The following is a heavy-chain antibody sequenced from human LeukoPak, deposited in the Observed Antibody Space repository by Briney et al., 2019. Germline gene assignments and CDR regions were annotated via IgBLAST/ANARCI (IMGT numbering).Heavy chain of an antibody. CDR1: GFTFSSYS. CDR3: ARALSWLRLGYYYGMDV. CDR2: ISSSSSYI. V-gene: IGHV3-21*01. J-gene: IGHJ6*02. Sequence: GGSLRLSCAASGFTFSSYSMNWVRQAPGKGLEWVSSISSSSSYIYYADSVKGRFTISRDNAKNSLYLQMNSLRAEDTAVYYCARALSWLRLGYYYGMDVWGQGTTVTVSS. D-gene: IGHD5-12*01.